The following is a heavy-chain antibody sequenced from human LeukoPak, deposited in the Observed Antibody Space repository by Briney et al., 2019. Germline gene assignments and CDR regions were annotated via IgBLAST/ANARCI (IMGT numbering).Heavy chain of an antibody. Sequence: AASVKVSCKASGGTFSSYAISWVRQAPGQGLEWMGGIVPIFGTANYAQKFQGRVTITTDESTSTAYMELSSLRSEDTAVYYCARDWGHCSSTSCYLHYMDVCGKGTTVTVSS. CDR3: ARDWGHCSSTSCYLHYMDV. J-gene: IGHJ6*03. CDR2: IVPIFGTA. D-gene: IGHD2-2*01. V-gene: IGHV1-69*05. CDR1: GGTFSSYA.